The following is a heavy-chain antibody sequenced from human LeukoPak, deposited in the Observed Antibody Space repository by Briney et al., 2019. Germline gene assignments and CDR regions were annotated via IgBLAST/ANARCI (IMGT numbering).Heavy chain of an antibody. J-gene: IGHJ4*02. D-gene: IGHD4-17*01. CDR3: ARGGATPTVFPY. V-gene: IGHV4-34*01. CDR1: GGAFSGHY. CDR2: INHSGRY. Sequence: SETLSLTCAVYGGAFSGHYWSWIRRPPGKGLEWIAEINHSGRYNYNPSLKSRVTISVDTSKNQFSLTLSSVTAADTAVYYCARGGATPTVFPYWGQGTLVTVSS.